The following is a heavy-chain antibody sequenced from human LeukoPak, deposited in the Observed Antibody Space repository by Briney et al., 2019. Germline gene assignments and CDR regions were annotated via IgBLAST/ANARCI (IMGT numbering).Heavy chain of an antibody. J-gene: IGHJ3*02. CDR2: IIPIFGTA. CDR3: ARGSVDIVATEARRAFDI. V-gene: IGHV1-69*13. CDR1: GGTFSSYA. D-gene: IGHD5-12*01. Sequence: SVKVSCKASGGTFSSYAISWVRQAPGQGLEWMGGIIPIFGTANYAQKFQGRVTITADESTSTAYMELSSLRSEDTAVYYCARGSVDIVATEARRAFDIWGQGTMVTVSS.